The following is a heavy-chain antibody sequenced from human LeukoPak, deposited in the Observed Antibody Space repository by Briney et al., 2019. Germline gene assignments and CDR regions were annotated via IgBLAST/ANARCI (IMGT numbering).Heavy chain of an antibody. J-gene: IGHJ4*02. CDR2: IFYSGTT. D-gene: IGHD6-6*01. CDR1: GGSISSYY. Sequence: SETLSLTCTVSGGSISSYYWSWIRQPPGKGLEWIGYIFYSGTTNYNPSLKSRVTISVDTSKNRFSLKLTSVTAADTAVYYCARGPQYSSSPFDYWGQGTLVTVSS. V-gene: IGHV4-59*01. CDR3: ARGPQYSSSPFDY.